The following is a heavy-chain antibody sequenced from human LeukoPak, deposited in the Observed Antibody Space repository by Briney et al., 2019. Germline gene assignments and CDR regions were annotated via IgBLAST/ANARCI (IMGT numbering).Heavy chain of an antibody. J-gene: IGHJ6*02. D-gene: IGHD1-1*01. CDR1: GGTFSSYA. CDR3: ARETTGTTLYYGMDV. V-gene: IGHV1-69*04. Sequence: SVKVSCKASGGTFSSYAISWVRQAPGQGLEWMGRIIPILGIANYAQKFQGRVTITADKSTSTAYMELSSLRSEDTAVYYCARETTGTTLYYGMDVWGQGTTVTVSS. CDR2: IIPILGIA.